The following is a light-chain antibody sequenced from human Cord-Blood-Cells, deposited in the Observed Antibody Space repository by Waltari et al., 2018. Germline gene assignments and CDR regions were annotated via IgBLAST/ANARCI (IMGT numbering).Light chain of an antibody. Sequence: QSALTQPASVSGSPGQSITISCTGTSSDVGGYHYVSWYQQHPGKAPKLMIYDVSNLPAGVSNRFSGSKSGNTASLTISGLQAEDEADYYCSSYTSSSTRVFGGGTKLTVL. CDR2: DVS. J-gene: IGLJ3*02. V-gene: IGLV2-14*03. CDR1: SSDVGGYHY. CDR3: SSYTSSSTRV.